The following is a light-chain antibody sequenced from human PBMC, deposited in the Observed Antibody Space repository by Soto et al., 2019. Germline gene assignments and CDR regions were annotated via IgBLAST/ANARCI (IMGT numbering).Light chain of an antibody. CDR3: QQYGRIPLT. J-gene: IGKJ4*01. Sequence: EIVLTQSPGTLSLSPGKRASLSCRASQSVSRNYVAWYQFRPGQPPRLLIYDSSTRATGIPDRFSGSGSGADFTLTISRLEPGDFAVYFCQQYGRIPLTFGGGSRVEIK. CDR2: DSS. CDR1: QSVSRNY. V-gene: IGKV3-20*01.